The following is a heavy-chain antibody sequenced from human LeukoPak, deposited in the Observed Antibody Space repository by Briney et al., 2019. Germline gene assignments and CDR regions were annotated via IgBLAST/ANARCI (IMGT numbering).Heavy chain of an antibody. J-gene: IGHJ6*03. CDR1: GYSMSSGYY. Sequence: SETLSLTCSVSGYSMSSGYYWGWIRQPPERGLEWIGSMYHTGSTYYNPSLKSRVNISVDTSKNQFSLKLSSVTAADTAVYYCARHRRITMVRGVIGYYYYMDVWGKGTTVTISS. V-gene: IGHV4-38-2*02. D-gene: IGHD3-10*01. CDR3: ARHRRITMVRGVIGYYYYMDV. CDR2: MYHTGST.